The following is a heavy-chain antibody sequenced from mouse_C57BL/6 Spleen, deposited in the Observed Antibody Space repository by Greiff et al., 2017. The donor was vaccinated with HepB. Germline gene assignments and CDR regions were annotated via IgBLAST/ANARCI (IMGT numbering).Heavy chain of an antibody. CDR3: ARWYYAMDY. J-gene: IGHJ4*01. CDR2: INPNNGGT. CDR1: GYTFTDYN. Sequence: VHVKQSGPELVKPGASVKIPCKASGYTFTDYNMDWVKQSHGKSLEWIGDINPNNGGTIYNQKFKGKATLTVDKSSSTAYMELRSLTSEDTAVYYCARWYYAMDYWGQGTSVTVSS. V-gene: IGHV1-18*01.